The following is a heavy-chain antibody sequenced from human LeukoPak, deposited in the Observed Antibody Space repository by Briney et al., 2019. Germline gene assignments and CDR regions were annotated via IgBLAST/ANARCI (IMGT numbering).Heavy chain of an antibody. V-gene: IGHV4-59*08. CDR2: IYYSGST. J-gene: IGHJ5*02. CDR3: ARQRIAAASFDP. CDR1: GGPISSHY. D-gene: IGHD6-13*01. Sequence: SETPSLTCTVSGGPISSHYWTWIRQPPGKGLEWIGYIYYSGSTNYNPSLKSRLTISVDTSKNQFSLKLSSVTAADTAMYYCARQRIAAASFDPWGQGTLVTVSS.